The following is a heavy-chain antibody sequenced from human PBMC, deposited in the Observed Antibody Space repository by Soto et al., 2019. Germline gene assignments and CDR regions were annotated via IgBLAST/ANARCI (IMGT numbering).Heavy chain of an antibody. Sequence: ASLKVSCKASGYTFTSYAMHWVLQAPGQRLEWMGWINAGNGNTKYSQKFQGRVTITRDTSASTAYMELSSLRSEDTAVCYCARDSSGWRGPFDYWGQGTLVTVSS. D-gene: IGHD6-19*01. CDR2: INAGNGNT. CDR1: GYTFTSYA. J-gene: IGHJ4*02. V-gene: IGHV1-3*01. CDR3: ARDSSGWRGPFDY.